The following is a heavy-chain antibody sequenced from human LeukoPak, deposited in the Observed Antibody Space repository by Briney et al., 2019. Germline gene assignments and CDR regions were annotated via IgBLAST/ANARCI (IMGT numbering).Heavy chain of an antibody. D-gene: IGHD3-10*01. CDR3: ARHRWMEVYGSGSYYVDY. J-gene: IGHJ4*02. Sequence: PSETLSLTCTVSGGYISSSSYFWAWIRQPPGKGLEWIGSIYHSRSTYYNASLKSRATISADTSKNQFSLKLSSVTAADTAVYYCARHRWMEVYGSGSYYVDYWGQGTLVTVSS. V-gene: IGHV4-39*01. CDR1: GGYISSSSYF. CDR2: IYHSRST.